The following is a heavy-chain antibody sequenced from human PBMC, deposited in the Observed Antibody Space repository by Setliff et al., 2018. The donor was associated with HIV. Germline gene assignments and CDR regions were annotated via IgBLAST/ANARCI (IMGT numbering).Heavy chain of an antibody. J-gene: IGHJ4*02. Sequence: PGESLKISCKGSGYSFTNYWVGWVRQRPGRGLEWMGIIYPIDSDTKYSPSFWGRVTISVDKSTNTAYLHWNSLRPADTGMYYCGRSGKSGELYAYWGQGTQVTSPQ. CDR3: GRSGKSGELYAY. CDR1: GYSFTNYW. CDR2: IYPIDSDT. V-gene: IGHV5-51*01. D-gene: IGHD3-10*01.